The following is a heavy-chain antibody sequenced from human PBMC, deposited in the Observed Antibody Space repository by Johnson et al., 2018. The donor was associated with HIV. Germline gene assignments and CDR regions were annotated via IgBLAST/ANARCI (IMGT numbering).Heavy chain of an antibody. D-gene: IGHD6-13*01. V-gene: IGHV3-30-3*01. Sequence: QEQLVVSGGGLVQPGGSLRLSCAASGFTFSSYAMHWVRQTPGKGLEWVAIISNDGSNKYYADSVKGRFTISRDNSQNTLYLQMNRLRAEETAVYYCAKGLLIAAAHDAFDIWGQGTMVTVPS. CDR1: GFTFSSYA. CDR3: AKGLLIAAAHDAFDI. J-gene: IGHJ3*02. CDR2: ISNDGSNK.